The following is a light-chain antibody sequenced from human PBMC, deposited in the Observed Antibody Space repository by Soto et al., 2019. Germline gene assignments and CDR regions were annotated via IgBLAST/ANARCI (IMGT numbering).Light chain of an antibody. CDR2: EDS. CDR3: QSVDGKYVV. V-gene: IGLV6-57*04. CDR1: SGSIASDY. Sequence: NFMLTQPHSVSESPGQTVTISCTRSSGSIASDYVQWYQQRPGSAPINVIFEDSQRPSGVPDRFSGSIDSSSNSAPLTISRLAAEDAADYYCQSVDGKYVVFGGGTKLTVL. J-gene: IGLJ2*01.